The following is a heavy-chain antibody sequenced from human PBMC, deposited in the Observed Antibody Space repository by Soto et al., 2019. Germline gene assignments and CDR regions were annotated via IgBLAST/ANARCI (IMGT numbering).Heavy chain of an antibody. CDR1: GYTFTSYG. Sequence: ASVKGSCKASGYTFTSYGISWVRQAPGQGLEWMGWISAYNGNTNYAQKLQGRVTMTTDTSTSTAYMELRSLRSDDTAVYYCARADWDYHWFDPWGQGSLVTVSS. D-gene: IGHD1-7*01. J-gene: IGHJ5*02. CDR2: ISAYNGNT. CDR3: ARADWDYHWFDP. V-gene: IGHV1-18*01.